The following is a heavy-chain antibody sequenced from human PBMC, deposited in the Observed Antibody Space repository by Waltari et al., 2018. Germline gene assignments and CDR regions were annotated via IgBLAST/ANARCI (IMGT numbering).Heavy chain of an antibody. V-gene: IGHV4-39*01. D-gene: IGHD6-19*01. CDR2: IYYSGST. CDR1: GGSIRRSSYY. Sequence: QLQLQESGPGLVKPSETLSLTCTVSGGSIRRSSYYWGWIRQPPGKGLEWIGSIYYSGSTNYNPSLKSRVTISVDTSKNQFSLKLSSVTAADTAVYYCATRFTGYSSGWYTVPDYWGQGTLVTVSS. J-gene: IGHJ4*02. CDR3: ATRFTGYSSGWYTVPDY.